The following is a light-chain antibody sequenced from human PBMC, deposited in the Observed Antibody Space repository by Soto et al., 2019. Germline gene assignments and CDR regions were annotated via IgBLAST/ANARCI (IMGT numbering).Light chain of an antibody. CDR1: SSDVGDYNY. V-gene: IGLV2-14*03. J-gene: IGLJ1*01. Sequence: QSALTQPASVSGSPGQSITISCTGSSSDVGDYNYVAWYQQQPDKAPKLMIFDVSSRPSGVSNRFSGSKSGSTASLTISGLLAEDEADYFCSSYSSSGTLYVFGTGTKLTVL. CDR2: DVS. CDR3: SSYSSSGTLYV.